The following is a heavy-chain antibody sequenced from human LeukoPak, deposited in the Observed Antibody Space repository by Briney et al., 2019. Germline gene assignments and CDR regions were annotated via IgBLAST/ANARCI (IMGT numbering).Heavy chain of an antibody. J-gene: IGHJ4*02. Sequence: SETLSLTCAVYGGSFSGYYWSWIRQPPGKGLEWIGEINHSGSTNYNPSLKSRVTISVDTSKNQFSLKLSSVTAADTAVYYCARRKRARGDLNYFDYWGQGTLVTVSS. V-gene: IGHV4-34*01. CDR2: INHSGST. D-gene: IGHD3-10*01. CDR3: ARRKRARGDLNYFDY. CDR1: GGSFSGYY.